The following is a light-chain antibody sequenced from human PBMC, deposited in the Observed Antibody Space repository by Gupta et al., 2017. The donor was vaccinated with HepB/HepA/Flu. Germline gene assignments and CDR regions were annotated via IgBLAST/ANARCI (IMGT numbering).Light chain of an antibody. CDR1: NSIIGSNS. V-gene: IGLV1-44*01. Sequence: VLTQPLSPPATRWQSVTISSSGSNSIIGSNSVNWYQQLPGTAPKFLIYNNNQRPSGVPDRFSGSKSGTSASLAISGLHSEDESDYFCATWDDSLNGQVFGGGTKLTVL. J-gene: IGLJ2*01. CDR2: NNN. CDR3: ATWDDSLNGQV.